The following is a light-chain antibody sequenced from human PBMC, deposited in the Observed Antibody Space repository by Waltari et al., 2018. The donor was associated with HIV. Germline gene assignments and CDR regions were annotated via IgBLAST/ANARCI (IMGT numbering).Light chain of an antibody. V-gene: IGLV1-47*01. Sequence: QSVLTHPPSASGTPGQTVTISCSGSSSNIGNDNVSWYQQLPGMTPKRLIYQNYQRPSGVPDRFAGSKSGTSASLAISGLRSEDEADYYCVGWDGSLSGYVFGAGTKVTVL. CDR3: VGWDGSLSGYV. CDR1: SSNIGNDN. CDR2: QNY. J-gene: IGLJ1*01.